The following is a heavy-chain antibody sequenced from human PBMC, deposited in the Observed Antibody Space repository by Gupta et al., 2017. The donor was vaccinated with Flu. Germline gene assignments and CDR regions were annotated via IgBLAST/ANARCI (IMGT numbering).Heavy chain of an antibody. CDR2: IFSNDQK. V-gene: IGHV2-26*01. D-gene: IGHD3-16*01. Sequence: WIRQPPGKALEWLAHIFSNDQKTYSTSLRSRLTISKDTSKSQVVLTMTSMDPVDTATYYCARTVYGNYAFDIWGQWTMVTISS. CDR3: ARTVYGNYAFDI. J-gene: IGHJ3*02.